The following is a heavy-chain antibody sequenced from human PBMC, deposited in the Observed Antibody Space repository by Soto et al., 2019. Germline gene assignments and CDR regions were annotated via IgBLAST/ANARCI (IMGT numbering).Heavy chain of an antibody. CDR2: NYYSGIT. Sequence: QVQLQESGPGLVKPSQTLSLTCTVSGGSISSGGYYWTWIRQHPGKGLEWIGYNYYSGITYYNPSLQSRVTISLDPSKNQFAMKLTAVNATETAVYSCGRGSIIVGLDYGRDVWGKVTTVTVS. J-gene: IGHJ6*04. CDR3: GRGSIIVGLDYGRDV. D-gene: IGHD2-2*01. V-gene: IGHV4-31*03. CDR1: GGSISSGGYY.